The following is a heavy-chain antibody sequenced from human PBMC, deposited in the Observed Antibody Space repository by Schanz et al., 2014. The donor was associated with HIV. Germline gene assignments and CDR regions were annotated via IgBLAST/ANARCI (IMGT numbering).Heavy chain of an antibody. J-gene: IGHJ3*01. V-gene: IGHV3-30*18. Sequence: VQLLESGGGLVQPGGSLRLSCAGSGFTFSDYSMNWVRQTPGKGLEWVAVMSYDGVRKYLGDSVKGRFTISRDNSKNTVYLQLKSLRVEDTAVYYCAKERVTQFWFAALDVWGLGTMVTVSS. CDR2: MSYDGVRK. D-gene: IGHD3-10*01. CDR1: GFTFSDYS. CDR3: AKERVTQFWFAALDV.